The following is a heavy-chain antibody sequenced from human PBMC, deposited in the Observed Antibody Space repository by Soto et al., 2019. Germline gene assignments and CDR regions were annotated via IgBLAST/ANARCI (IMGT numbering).Heavy chain of an antibody. CDR2: IPNDGSDQ. V-gene: IGHV3-33*05. CDR3: VRDDAFGDENGFAI. CDR1: GFSFSYYG. J-gene: IGHJ3*02. Sequence: QVQLVESGGGVVQPGRSQRLSCEASGFSFSYYGMHWVRQAPGKGLDWVAVIPNDGSDQHYAESVKGRFTISRDNSKNTLFLQMNGLRAADTAVYSCVRDDAFGDENGFAIWGQGTMVTVSS. D-gene: IGHD2-21*02.